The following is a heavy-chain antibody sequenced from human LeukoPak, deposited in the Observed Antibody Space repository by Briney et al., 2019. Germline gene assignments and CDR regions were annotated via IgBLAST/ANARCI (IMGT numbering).Heavy chain of an antibody. V-gene: IGHV3-30*04. CDR3: ARVLAAGTLDY. J-gene: IGHJ4*02. Sequence: GGSLRLSCAASGFTFSSYATHWVRQAPGKGLEWVAVISYDGSNKYYADSVEGRFTISRDNSKNTLYLQMNSLRAEDTAVYYCARVLAAGTLDYWGQGTLVTVSS. CDR2: ISYDGSNK. CDR1: GFTFSSYA. D-gene: IGHD6-13*01.